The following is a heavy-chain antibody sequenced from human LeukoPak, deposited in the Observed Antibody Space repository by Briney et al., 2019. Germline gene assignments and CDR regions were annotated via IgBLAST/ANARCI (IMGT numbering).Heavy chain of an antibody. Sequence: SQTLSLSCAISGDSVSSNGGAWEWIRQSPSRGLEWLGRAYYGSKRYNDYVVCVETRITVKPDTTNNMFTLQLNSVNTEDTAVYYCARDCYDSSGYYRDAFDIWGQGTMVTVSS. CDR3: ARDCYDSSGYYRDAFDI. CDR1: GDSVSSNGGA. J-gene: IGHJ3*02. D-gene: IGHD3-22*01. V-gene: IGHV6-1*01. CDR2: AYYGSKRYN.